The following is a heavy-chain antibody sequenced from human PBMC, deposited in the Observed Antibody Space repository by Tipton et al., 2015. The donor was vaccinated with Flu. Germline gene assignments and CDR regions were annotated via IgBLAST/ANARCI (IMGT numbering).Heavy chain of an antibody. CDR3: GRHVKVGATGRPSYIDV. Sequence: TLSLTCTVSGDSLSSSSYYWGWIRQPPGKGLEWIGSIYSSGSTYYNPSLKSRITISVDTSKNHFSLRLSSVTAADTAVYYCGRHVKVGATGRPSYIDVWGKGTTVTVSS. CDR2: IYSSGST. J-gene: IGHJ6*03. CDR1: GDSLSSSSYY. D-gene: IGHD1-26*01. V-gene: IGHV4-39*01.